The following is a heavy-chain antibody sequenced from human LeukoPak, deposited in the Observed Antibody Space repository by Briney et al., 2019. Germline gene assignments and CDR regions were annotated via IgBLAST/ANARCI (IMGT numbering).Heavy chain of an antibody. D-gene: IGHD2-2*01. CDR2: FDPEDGET. CDR1: GYTLTELS. V-gene: IGHV1-24*01. Sequence: GASVKVSCKVSGYTLTELSMHWVRQAPGKGLEWMGGFDPEDGETIYAQKFQGRVTMTEDTSTDTAYMELSSLRSEDTAVYYCARGYCSSTSCRVYYMDVWGKGTTVTVSS. CDR3: ARGYCSSTSCRVYYMDV. J-gene: IGHJ6*03.